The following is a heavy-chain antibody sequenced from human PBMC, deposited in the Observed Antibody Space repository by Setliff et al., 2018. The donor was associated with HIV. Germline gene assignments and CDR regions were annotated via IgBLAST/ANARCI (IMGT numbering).Heavy chain of an antibody. Sequence: GGSLRLSCAASGFTFSAYWMSWVRQAPGKGLEWVADIKQDGSKAYYMDSVKGRFTISRDNPKNSLYLQMTSLRAEDTAVYYCARDDSNGNTDAFDIWGQGTTVTVSS. J-gene: IGHJ3*02. CDR3: ARDDSNGNTDAFDI. V-gene: IGHV3-7*04. CDR1: GFTFSAYW. D-gene: IGHD5-18*01. CDR2: IKQDGSKA.